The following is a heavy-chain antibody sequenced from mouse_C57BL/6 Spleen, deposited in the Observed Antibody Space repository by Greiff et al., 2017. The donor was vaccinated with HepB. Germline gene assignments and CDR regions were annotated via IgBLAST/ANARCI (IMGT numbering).Heavy chain of an antibody. V-gene: IGHV1-53*01. CDR1: GYTFTSYW. D-gene: IGHD1-1*02. CDR2: INPSNGGT. J-gene: IGHJ1*03. CDR3: ARRRWYDYGYFDV. Sequence: QVQLKESGTELVKPGASVKLSCKASGYTFTSYWMHWVKQRPGQGLEWIGNINPSNGGTNYNEKFKSKATLTVDKSSSTAYMQRSSLTSEDSAVYYWARRRWYDYGYFDVWGTGTTDTVSS.